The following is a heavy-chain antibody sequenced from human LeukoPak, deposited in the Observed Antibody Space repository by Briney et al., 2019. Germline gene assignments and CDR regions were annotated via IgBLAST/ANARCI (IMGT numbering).Heavy chain of an antibody. CDR3: ARLLVDPSGKYYYGMDV. D-gene: IGHD5-12*01. CDR1: GGSISSSSYY. J-gene: IGHJ6*02. CDR2: IYYSGST. Sequence: SETLSLTCTVSGGSISSSSYYWGWIRQPPGKGLEWIGSIYYSGSTYYNPSLKSRVTISVDTSKNQFPLKLSSVTAADTAVYYCARLLVDPSGKYYYGMDVWGQGTTVTVSS. V-gene: IGHV4-39*01.